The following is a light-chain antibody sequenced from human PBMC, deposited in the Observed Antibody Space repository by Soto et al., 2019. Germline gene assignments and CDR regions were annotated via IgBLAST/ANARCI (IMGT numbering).Light chain of an antibody. CDR1: QSVSSY. CDR3: QQRSNWT. J-gene: IGKJ1*01. V-gene: IGKV3-11*01. Sequence: VVTQSTSTVSLSRGGRPNIARRASQSVSSYLAWYQPKPGQAARLLIYDASNRATGIPARFSGTGSGTAFTLTISSIEPEDFAVYYCQQRSNWTFGQGTKVDIK. CDR2: DAS.